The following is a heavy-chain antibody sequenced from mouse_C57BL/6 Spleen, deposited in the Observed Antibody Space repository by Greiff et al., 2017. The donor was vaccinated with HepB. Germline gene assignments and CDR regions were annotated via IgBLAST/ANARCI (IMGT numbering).Heavy chain of an antibody. V-gene: IGHV1-26*01. CDR3: ARTYYDPMDY. Sequence: VQLQQSGPELVKPGASVKISCKASGYTFTDYYMNWVKQSHGKSLEWIGDINPNNGGTSYNQKFKGKATLTVDKSSSTAYMELRSLTSEDSAVYYCARTYYDPMDYWGQGTSVTVSS. D-gene: IGHD2-4*01. J-gene: IGHJ4*01. CDR2: INPNNGGT. CDR1: GYTFTDYY.